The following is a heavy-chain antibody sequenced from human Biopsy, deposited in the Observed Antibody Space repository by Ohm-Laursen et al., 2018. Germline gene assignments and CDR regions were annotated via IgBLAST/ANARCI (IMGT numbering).Heavy chain of an antibody. CDR1: GFTFNNYG. V-gene: IGHV3-30*18. CDR3: AKDRYNYTPIGGLSMEV. D-gene: IGHD5-18*01. J-gene: IGHJ6*02. Sequence: SLRLSCTAPGFTFNNYGMQWVRQAPGKGLEWVAFIFYDGSNTYYADSVKGRFTISRDNSRDSLYLQMSSLRAEETAVYYCAKDRYNYTPIGGLSMEVWGQGTTVTVSS. CDR2: IFYDGSNT.